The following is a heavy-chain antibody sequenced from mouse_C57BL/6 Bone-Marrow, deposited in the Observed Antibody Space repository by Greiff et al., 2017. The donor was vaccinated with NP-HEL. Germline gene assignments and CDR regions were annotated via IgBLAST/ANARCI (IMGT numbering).Heavy chain of an antibody. V-gene: IGHV1-18*01. Sequence: VQLQQSGPELVKPGASVKIPCKASGYTFTDYNMDWVKQSHGKSLEWIGDINPNNGGTIYNQKFKGKATLTVDKSSSTAYMELRSLTSEDTAVYYCARGITTVVAPWYFDYWGQGTTLTVSS. CDR1: GYTFTDYN. D-gene: IGHD1-1*01. CDR3: ARGITTVVAPWYFDY. CDR2: INPNNGGT. J-gene: IGHJ2*01.